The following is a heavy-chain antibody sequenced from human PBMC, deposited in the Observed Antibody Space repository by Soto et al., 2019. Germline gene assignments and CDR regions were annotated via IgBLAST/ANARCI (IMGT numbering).Heavy chain of an antibody. V-gene: IGHV3-21*01. CDR2: ISSWSEHI. J-gene: IGHJ3*02. CDR1: GFTFDTFS. Sequence: EVQLVESGGGLVKPGDSLTLSCAASGFTFDTFSMNWVRQAPGRGLEWVSSISSWSEHILYEDSVKGRFTVSRDNAQKSLYLQMSSLRAEDTALYYCVRGETASATPGFDMWGQGTVVTVSS. CDR3: VRGETASATPGFDM. D-gene: IGHD5-18*01.